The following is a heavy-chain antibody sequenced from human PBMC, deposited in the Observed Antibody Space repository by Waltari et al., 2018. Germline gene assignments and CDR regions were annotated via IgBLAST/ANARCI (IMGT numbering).Heavy chain of an antibody. CDR1: VFTFISYE. D-gene: IGHD3-9*01. V-gene: IGHV3-48*03. CDR3: AKGRYHGRFDL. J-gene: IGHJ5*02. Sequence: EVQLVDSGGGLVQPGGSLRLACVASVFTFISYEMNWVRQPPGKGLEWVSYISNSGTTIYYADSVKGRFTISRDNAKNSLYLQMNSLRGEDTAVYYCAKGRYHGRFDLWGQGTLVTVSS. CDR2: ISNSGTTI.